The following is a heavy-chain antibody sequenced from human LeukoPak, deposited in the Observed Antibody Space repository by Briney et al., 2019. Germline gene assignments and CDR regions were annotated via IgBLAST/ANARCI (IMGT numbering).Heavy chain of an antibody. V-gene: IGHV4-31*03. CDR3: ARGRITMVRGPLGP. CDR2: IYYSGST. J-gene: IGHJ5*02. Sequence: PSQTLSLTCTVSGGSISSGGYYWSWIRQHQGKGLEWIGYIYYSGSTYYNPSLKSRVTISVDTSKNQFSLKLSSVTAADTAVYYCARGRITMVRGPLGPWGQGTLVTVSS. D-gene: IGHD3-10*01. CDR1: GGSISSGGYY.